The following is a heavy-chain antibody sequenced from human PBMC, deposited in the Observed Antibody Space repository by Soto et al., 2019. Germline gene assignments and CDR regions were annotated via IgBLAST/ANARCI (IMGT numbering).Heavy chain of an antibody. CDR1: GGSFSGYY. J-gene: IGHJ5*02. Sequence: TSETLSLTCAVYGGSFSGYYWSWIRQPPGKGLEWIGEINHSGSTNYNPSLKSRVTISVDTSKNQFSLKLSSVTAADTAVYYCARGCSGGSCYRSSKNWFDPWGQGTLVTVSS. CDR3: ARGCSGGSCYRSSKNWFDP. CDR2: INHSGST. D-gene: IGHD2-15*01. V-gene: IGHV4-34*01.